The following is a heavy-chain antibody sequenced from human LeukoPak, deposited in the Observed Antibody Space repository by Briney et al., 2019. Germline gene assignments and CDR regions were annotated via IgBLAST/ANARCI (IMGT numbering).Heavy chain of an antibody. CDR2: IIPIFGTA. J-gene: IGHJ6*02. D-gene: IGHD3-9*01. CDR1: GGTFSSYA. Sequence: GASVKVSCTASGGTFSSYAISWVRQAPGQGLEWMGGIIPIFGTANYAQKFQGRVTITADESTSTAYMELSSLRSEDTAVYYCARNSGLRYFREASYYYGMDVWGQGTTVTVSS. V-gene: IGHV1-69*13. CDR3: ARNSGLRYFREASYYYGMDV.